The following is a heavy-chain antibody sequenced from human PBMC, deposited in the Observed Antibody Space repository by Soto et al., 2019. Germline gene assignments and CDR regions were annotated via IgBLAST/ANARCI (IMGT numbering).Heavy chain of an antibody. Sequence: QVQLVQSGAEVKKPGSSVKVSCKASGGTFSSYAISWVRQAPGQGLEWMGGIIPIFGTANYAQKFQGRVTITADNSTSTAYMELSSLRSEDTAVYYCAREARDGYNQCVHFDYWGQGTLVTVSS. CDR1: GGTFSSYA. V-gene: IGHV1-69*06. J-gene: IGHJ4*02. D-gene: IGHD5-12*01. CDR2: IIPIFGTA. CDR3: AREARDGYNQCVHFDY.